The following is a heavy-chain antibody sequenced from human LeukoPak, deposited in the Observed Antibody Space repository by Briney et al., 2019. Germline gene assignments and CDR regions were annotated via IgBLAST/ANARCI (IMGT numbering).Heavy chain of an antibody. CDR1: GYSFTSYW. J-gene: IGHJ1*01. CDR3: ARCPSIAAAGEYFQH. V-gene: IGHV5-51*01. Sequence: GESLQISCKGSGYSFTSYWIGWVRQMPGKGLEWMGIIYPGDSDTRYSPSFQGQVTISADKSISTAYLQWSSLKASDTAMYYCARCPSIAAAGEYFQHWGQGTLVTVSS. CDR2: IYPGDSDT. D-gene: IGHD6-13*01.